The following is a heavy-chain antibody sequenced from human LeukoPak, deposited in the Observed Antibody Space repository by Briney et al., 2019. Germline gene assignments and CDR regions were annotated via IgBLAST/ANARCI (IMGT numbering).Heavy chain of an antibody. V-gene: IGHV3-74*01. CDR3: ASLYGSGPNWFDP. J-gene: IGHJ5*02. D-gene: IGHD3-10*01. Sequence: GGSLRLSCAASGFTFSSYWMHWVRQAPGEGLVWVSRINSDGRSTSYADSVKGRFTISRDNAKNTLYLQMNSLRAEDTAVYYCASLYGSGPNWFDPWGQGTLVTVSS. CDR1: GFTFSSYW. CDR2: INSDGRST.